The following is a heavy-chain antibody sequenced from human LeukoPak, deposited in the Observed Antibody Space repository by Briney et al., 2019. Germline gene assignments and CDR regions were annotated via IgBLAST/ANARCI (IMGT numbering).Heavy chain of an antibody. CDR1: RFTFSRYA. CDR2: ICGSGGST. CDR3: AKATEHGLVPYYSDY. V-gene: IGHV3-23*01. J-gene: IGHJ4*02. Sequence: GWSLSLPCPASRFTFSRYAMSWVRQAPGKGLEWVSAICGSGGSTYYADSVKGRFTISRDNSKNTLYLQMNSLRSEDTTVYYCAKATEHGLVPYYSDYWGQGTLVTVSS. D-gene: IGHD6-19*01.